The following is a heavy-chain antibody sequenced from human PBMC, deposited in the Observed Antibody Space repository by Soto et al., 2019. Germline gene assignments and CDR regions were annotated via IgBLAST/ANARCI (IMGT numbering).Heavy chain of an antibody. CDR2: INPNSGGT. CDR3: AREGSYGSGSLRNYYGMDV. J-gene: IGHJ6*02. V-gene: IGHV1-2*04. Sequence: GASVKVSCKASGGTFSSYAISWVRQAPGQGLEWMGWINPNSGGTNYAQKFQGWVTMTRDTSISTAYMELSRLRSDDTAVYYCAREGSYGSGSLRNYYGMDVWGQGTTVTVSS. D-gene: IGHD3-10*01. CDR1: GGTFSSYA.